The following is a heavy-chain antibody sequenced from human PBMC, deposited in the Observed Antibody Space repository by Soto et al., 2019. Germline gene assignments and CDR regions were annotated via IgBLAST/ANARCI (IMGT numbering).Heavy chain of an antibody. CDR3: ARHVASTVTTSDLFDP. J-gene: IGHJ5*02. Sequence: QGQLVESGGGVDQPGRSLKLSCAASGFTFSSHAMHWVRQAPGKGLAWVAIISYDGSTIFYGDSVKGRFTISRDNSKNTLYLHMSSLRPDDTAVYFYARHVASTVTTSDLFDPWGQGTLVTVSS. CDR1: GFTFSSHA. D-gene: IGHD4-4*01. CDR2: ISYDGSTI. V-gene: IGHV3-30-3*01.